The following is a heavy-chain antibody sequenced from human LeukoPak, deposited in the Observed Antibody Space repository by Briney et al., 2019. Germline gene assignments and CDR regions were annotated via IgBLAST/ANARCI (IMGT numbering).Heavy chain of an antibody. CDR1: GGSISSGSYY. D-gene: IGHD4-17*01. Sequence: SETLSLTCTVSGGSISSGSYYWSWIRQPAGKGLEWIGRIYTSGSTNYNPSLKSRVNKSVDTSKNQSSLKLSSLTAADTAVHYCARVATGTTPYYYYLYMDVWGEGTTVTISS. J-gene: IGHJ6*03. CDR3: ARVATGTTPYYYYLYMDV. V-gene: IGHV4-61*02. CDR2: IYTSGST.